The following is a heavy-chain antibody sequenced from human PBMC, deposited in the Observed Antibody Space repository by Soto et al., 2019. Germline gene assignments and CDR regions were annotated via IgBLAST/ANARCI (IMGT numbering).Heavy chain of an antibody. D-gene: IGHD1-1*01. V-gene: IGHV4-59*01. CDR3: ARGRRREANNPEQSYFDM. J-gene: IGHJ3*02. CDR1: GASISNYY. CDR2: INYGGNT. Sequence: SETLSLTCTVSGASISNYYWSWIRQPPGKGLEWIGYINYGGNTNYNPSLKSRVTISVDAYKTQFSLKLSSVTAADTAVDYCARGRRREANNPEQSYFDMGAQGKMFT.